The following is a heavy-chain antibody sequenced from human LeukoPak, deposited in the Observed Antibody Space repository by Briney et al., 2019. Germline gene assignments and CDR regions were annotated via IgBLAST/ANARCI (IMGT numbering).Heavy chain of an antibody. D-gene: IGHD2-15*01. Sequence: GGSLRLSCAASGFTFSTYWMSWVRQAPGKGLEWVAFIRFDGSNKYYADSVKGRFTISRDNSKNTLYLQMNSLRAEDTAVYYCAKDLARYCSGGSCYPGDYWGQGTLVTVSS. V-gene: IGHV3-30*02. CDR2: IRFDGSNK. J-gene: IGHJ4*02. CDR3: AKDLARYCSGGSCYPGDY. CDR1: GFTFSTYW.